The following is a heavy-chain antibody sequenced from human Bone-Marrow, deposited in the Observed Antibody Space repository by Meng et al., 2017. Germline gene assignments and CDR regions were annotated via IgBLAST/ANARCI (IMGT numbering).Heavy chain of an antibody. J-gene: IGHJ5*02. D-gene: IGHD1-26*01. CDR1: GGTFSSYA. CDR3: ASGLSGSYQNWFDP. Sequence: QVQLVQSGSELKKPGASVKVSCKASGGTFSSYAISWVRQAPGQGLEWMGGIIPIFGTANYAQKFQGRVTITADKSTSTAYMELSSLRSEDTAVYYCASGLSGSYQNWFDPWGQGTLVTVSS. V-gene: IGHV1-69*06. CDR2: IIPIFGTA.